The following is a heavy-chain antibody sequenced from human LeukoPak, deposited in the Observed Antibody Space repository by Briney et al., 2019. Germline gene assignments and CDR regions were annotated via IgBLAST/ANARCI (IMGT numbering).Heavy chain of an antibody. CDR3: ARHSALWFGELFYRGRQGENKNWFDP. V-gene: IGHV4-39*01. Sequence: SSETLSLTCTVSGGSISSSSYYWGWIRQPPGKGLEWIGSIYYSGSTYYNPSLKSRVTISVDTSKNQFSLKLSSVTAADTAVYYCARHSALWFGELFYRGRQGENKNWFDPWGQGTLVTVSS. J-gene: IGHJ5*02. CDR2: IYYSGST. CDR1: GGSISSSSYY. D-gene: IGHD3-10*01.